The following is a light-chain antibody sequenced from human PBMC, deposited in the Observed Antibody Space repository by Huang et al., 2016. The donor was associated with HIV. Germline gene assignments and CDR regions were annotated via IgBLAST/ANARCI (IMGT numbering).Light chain of an antibody. V-gene: IGKV3-20*01. CDR3: QQYGSSPRT. J-gene: IGKJ4*01. Sequence: EIVLTQSPGTLSLSPGERATLSCRASQSITSNYLAWYQQQPGQAPRLLIYGTSTRATGIPDRFSGSGSGTDFTLTISRLEPEDFVVYYCQQYGSSPRTFGGGTKVEIK. CDR1: QSITSNY. CDR2: GTS.